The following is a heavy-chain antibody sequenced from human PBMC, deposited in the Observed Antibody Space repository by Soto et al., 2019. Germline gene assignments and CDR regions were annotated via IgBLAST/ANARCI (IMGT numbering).Heavy chain of an antibody. V-gene: IGHV1-2*02. CDR2: INPNSGGT. Sequence: ASVKVSCKASRYTFTGYYMHWVRQAPGQGLEWMGWINPNSGGTNYAQKFQGRVTMTRDTSISTAYMELGRLRSDDTAVYYCARGLYYGSGSYPHHYWGQGTLVTVSS. CDR1: RYTFTGYY. CDR3: ARGLYYGSGSYPHHY. D-gene: IGHD3-10*01. J-gene: IGHJ4*02.